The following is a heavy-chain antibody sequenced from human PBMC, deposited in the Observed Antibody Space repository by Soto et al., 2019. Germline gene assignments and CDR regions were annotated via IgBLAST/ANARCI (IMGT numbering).Heavy chain of an antibody. J-gene: IGHJ6*02. D-gene: IGHD4-17*01. CDR3: ARDIFVTTSFHYYYGMDV. V-gene: IGHV3-30-3*01. CDR2: ISYDGSNK. CDR1: GFTFSSYA. Sequence: PGGSLRLSCAASGFTFSSYAMHWVRQAPGKGLEWVAVISYDGSNKYYADSVKGRFTISRDNSKNTLYLQMNSLRAEDTAVYYCARDIFVTTSFHYYYGMDVWGQGTTVTVSS.